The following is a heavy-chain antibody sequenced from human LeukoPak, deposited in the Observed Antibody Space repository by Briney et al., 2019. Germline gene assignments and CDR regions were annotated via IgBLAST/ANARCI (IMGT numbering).Heavy chain of an antibody. CDR2: INHSGST. V-gene: IGHV4-34*01. CDR3: ARGRTGGR. Sequence: PSETLSLTCAVYGGSFSGYYWSWIRQPPGKGLEWIGEINHSGSTNYNPSLKSRVIISVDTSKNQFSLKLSSVTAADTAVYYCARGRTGGRWGQGTLVTVPS. J-gene: IGHJ4*02. CDR1: GGSFSGYY. D-gene: IGHD7-27*01.